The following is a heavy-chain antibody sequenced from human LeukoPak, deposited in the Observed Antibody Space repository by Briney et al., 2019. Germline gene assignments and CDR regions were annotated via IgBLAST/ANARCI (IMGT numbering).Heavy chain of an antibody. CDR2: IYHTGST. D-gene: IGHD1-26*01. CDR1: GGSISSYY. Sequence: PSETLSPTCTVSGGSISSYYWRWIRQPPGKGLEWIGDIYHTGSTNYNPSLKSRVTISVDTSKNQFSLRLSSVTAADTAVYYCARPSRQVGPYYGMDIWGQGTTVTVSS. J-gene: IGHJ6*02. CDR3: ARPSRQVGPYYGMDI. V-gene: IGHV4-59*08.